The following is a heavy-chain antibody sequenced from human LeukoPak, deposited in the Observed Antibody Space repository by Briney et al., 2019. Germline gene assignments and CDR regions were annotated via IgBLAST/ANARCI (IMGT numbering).Heavy chain of an antibody. CDR3: ARDLEWSRHDAFDI. CDR1: GFTFSTYW. Sequence: GGSLRLSCSASGFTFSTYWMSWVRQAPGKGLEWVAVISYDGSNKYYADSVKGRFTISRDNSKNTLYLQMNSLRAEDTAVYYCARDLEWSRHDAFDIWGQGTMVTVSS. CDR2: ISYDGSNK. D-gene: IGHD3-3*01. V-gene: IGHV3-30-3*01. J-gene: IGHJ3*02.